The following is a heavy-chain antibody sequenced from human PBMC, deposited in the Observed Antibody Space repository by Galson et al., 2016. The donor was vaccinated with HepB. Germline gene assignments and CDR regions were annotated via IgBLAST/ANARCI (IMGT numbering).Heavy chain of an antibody. CDR2: IKSKSDGEAA. V-gene: IGHV3-15*07. J-gene: IGHJ4*02. D-gene: IGHD3-3*01. CDR3: TRYGYWSGYQYFDS. CDR1: GFTFTNAW. Sequence: SLRLSCAASGFTFTNAWMNWVRQAPGKGLEWVGRIKSKSDGEAADYGAHVKARFTMSRDDSENTLYMQMNSLKTEDTAVYYCTRYGYWSGYQYFDSWGQGTLVTVSS.